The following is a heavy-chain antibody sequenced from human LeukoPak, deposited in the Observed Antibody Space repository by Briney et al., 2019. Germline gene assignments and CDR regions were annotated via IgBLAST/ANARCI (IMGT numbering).Heavy chain of an antibody. CDR1: GGSISTYY. V-gene: IGHV4-59*01. D-gene: IGHD3-9*01. J-gene: IGHJ3*02. CDR3: ARARYVNSFYAFDI. Sequence: SETLSLTCTVSGGSISTYYWSWIRLPPGRGLEWIGYLSKSGNTNYSPSLKSRVTIFGDTSKNQFFLKLSSVTAADTAVYYCARARYVNSFYAFDIWGQGTLVTVSS. CDR2: LSKSGNT.